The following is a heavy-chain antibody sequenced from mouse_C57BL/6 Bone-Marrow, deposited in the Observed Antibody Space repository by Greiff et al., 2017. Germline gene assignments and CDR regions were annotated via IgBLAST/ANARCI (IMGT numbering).Heavy chain of an antibody. V-gene: IGHV5-12*01. CDR1: GFTFSDYY. CDR2: ISNGGGST. CDR3: AGNVLYDSYFDY. D-gene: IGHD2-3*01. J-gene: IGHJ2*01. Sequence: EVKVEESGGGLVQPGGSLKLSCAASGFTFSDYYMYWVRQTPEKRLEWVAYISNGGGSTYYPDTVKGRFTISRDNAKNTLYLQMSRLKSEDTAMYYCAGNVLYDSYFDYWGQGTTLTVSS.